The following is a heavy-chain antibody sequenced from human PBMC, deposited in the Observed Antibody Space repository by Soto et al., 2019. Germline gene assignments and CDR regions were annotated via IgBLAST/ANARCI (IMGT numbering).Heavy chain of an antibody. J-gene: IGHJ4*02. D-gene: IGHD6-19*01. CDR3: ARQSGYSSDWYPD. CDR1: GGSISSGGYY. V-gene: IGHV4-31*03. CDR2: IYYSGST. Sequence: SETLSLTCTVSGGSISSGGYYWSWIRQHPGKGLEWIGYIYYSGSTYYNPSLKSRVTISVDTSKNQFSLKLSSVTAADTAVYYCARQSGYSSDWYPDWGQGTLVTVSS.